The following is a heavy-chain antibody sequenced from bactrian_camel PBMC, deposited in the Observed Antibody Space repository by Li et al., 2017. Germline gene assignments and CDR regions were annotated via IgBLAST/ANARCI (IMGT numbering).Heavy chain of an antibody. V-gene: IGHV3S6*01. Sequence: HVQLVESGGGSVQPGGTLRLSCAASGLTFVKYGLNWVRQAPGKGLEWVSSVHSDGSLKYYADSVMGRFTISRDNAKNTLYLQMNNLKTDDAAVYYCATQTTGWAFRYWGRGTQVTVS. J-gene: IGHJ6*01. CDR2: VHSDGSLK. CDR3: ATQTTGWAFRY. D-gene: IGHD5*01. CDR1: GLTFVKYG.